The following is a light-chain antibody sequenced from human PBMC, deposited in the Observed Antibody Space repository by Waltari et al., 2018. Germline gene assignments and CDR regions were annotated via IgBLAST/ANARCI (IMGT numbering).Light chain of an antibody. CDR1: KGISSW. Sequence: DIQMTQSPSSVSASVGDRVTITCRASKGISSWLPWHQQKPRKAPKLLIYAACSLQSGVPSRFSGSGSGTDFTLTISSLQPEDFAPYYCQQANSFPRAFGQGTKVEIK. CDR3: QQANSFPRA. V-gene: IGKV1-12*01. J-gene: IGKJ1*01. CDR2: AAC.